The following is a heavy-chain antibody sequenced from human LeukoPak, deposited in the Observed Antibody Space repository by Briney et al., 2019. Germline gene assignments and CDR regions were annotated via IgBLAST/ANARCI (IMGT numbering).Heavy chain of an antibody. Sequence: GRSLGLSCAASGFTFDDYAMHWVRQAPGKGLEWVSGISWNSGSIGYADSVKGRFTISRDNAKNSLYLQMNSLRAEDTALYYCAKATLHYDFWSGYYTFDYWGQGTLVTVSS. J-gene: IGHJ4*02. CDR2: ISWNSGSI. CDR1: GFTFDDYA. CDR3: AKATLHYDFWSGYYTFDY. D-gene: IGHD3-3*01. V-gene: IGHV3-9*01.